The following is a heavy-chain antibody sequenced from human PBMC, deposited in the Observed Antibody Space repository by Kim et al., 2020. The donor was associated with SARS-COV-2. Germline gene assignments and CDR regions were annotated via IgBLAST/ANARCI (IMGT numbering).Heavy chain of an antibody. CDR1: GGSISSGDHY. Sequence: SETLSLTCIASGGSISSGDHYWGWVRQPPGKGLVWIGQIYYSGNTYYNPSVKSRIPMSVDTSKNQFSLNVTSVTAADTAVYYCARVGYFYYIMDVWGQGTTRSVSS. CDR2: IYYSGNT. CDR3: ARVGYFYYIMDV. V-gene: IGHV4-30-4*01. J-gene: IGHJ6*02.